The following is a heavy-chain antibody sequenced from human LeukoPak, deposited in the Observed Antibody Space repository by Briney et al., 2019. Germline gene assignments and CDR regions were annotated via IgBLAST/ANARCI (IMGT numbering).Heavy chain of an antibody. CDR1: GYTFTRYY. CDR3: ARLADYDSSGYLSY. Sequence: AAVKVSCKASGYTFTRYYMHWVRQAPGQGREGVGIINPSGGSARYAQKFQGRVTMTRDTSTSTVYMEVSSLRSEDTAVYYCARLADYDSSGYLSYWGQGTLVTVSS. J-gene: IGHJ4*02. CDR2: INPSGGSA. V-gene: IGHV1-46*01. D-gene: IGHD3-22*01.